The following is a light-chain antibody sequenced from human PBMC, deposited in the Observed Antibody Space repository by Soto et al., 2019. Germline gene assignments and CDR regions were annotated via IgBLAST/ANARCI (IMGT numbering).Light chain of an antibody. Sequence: TQSPAPLSVSPGETATLSCRTSQGLNRNLAWYQQKPGQAPRLLIYGASNRATGIPDRLSGSGSGTDFTPAISRMEPEDFAVDYCQQYGSSGTFGQGTKVDIK. CDR1: QGLNRN. CDR3: QQYGSSGT. V-gene: IGKV3-20*01. J-gene: IGKJ1*01. CDR2: GAS.